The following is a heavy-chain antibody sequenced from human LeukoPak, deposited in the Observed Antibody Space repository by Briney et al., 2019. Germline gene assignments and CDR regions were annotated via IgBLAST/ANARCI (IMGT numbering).Heavy chain of an antibody. CDR3: ARDAIDSSGFDFDY. V-gene: IGHV3-48*03. J-gene: IGHJ4*02. Sequence: NPGGSLRLSCAASGFSFSSYEMNWVRQAPGKGLEWISYISSSGSSISYTDSVKGRFTISRDNAKNSLYLQMNSLRAEDTAVYYCARDAIDSSGFDFDYWGQGTLVTVSS. D-gene: IGHD3-22*01. CDR1: GFSFSSYE. CDR2: ISSSGSSI.